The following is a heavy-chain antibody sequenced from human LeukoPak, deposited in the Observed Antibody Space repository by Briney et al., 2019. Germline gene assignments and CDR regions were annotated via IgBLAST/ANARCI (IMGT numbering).Heavy chain of an antibody. V-gene: IGHV3-9*01. Sequence: SLRLSCAASGFTFDDYAMHWVRQAPGKGLEWVSGISWNSGSIGYADSVKGRFTISRDNAKNSLYLQMNSLRAEDTALYYCAKDRSGVIITYFDYWGQGALVTVSS. CDR3: AKDRSGVIITYFDY. D-gene: IGHD3-22*01. J-gene: IGHJ4*02. CDR2: ISWNSGSI. CDR1: GFTFDDYA.